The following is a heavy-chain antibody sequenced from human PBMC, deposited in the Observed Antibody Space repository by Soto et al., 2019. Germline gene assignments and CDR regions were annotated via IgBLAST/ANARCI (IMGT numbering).Heavy chain of an antibody. CDR2: ISSDGDIT. Sequence: WSLRLSCAASGFTFSSYGMHWVRHAPFKVLEWVSAISSDGDITYYADSVKGRFTISRDNSKNTLYLQMNSLRPEDTAVYYCVKVSTFYDILTGYYSTNFFDPWGQGTLVTVSS. D-gene: IGHD3-9*01. J-gene: IGHJ5*02. V-gene: IGHV3-64D*06. CDR1: GFTFSSYG. CDR3: VKVSTFYDILTGYYSTNFFDP.